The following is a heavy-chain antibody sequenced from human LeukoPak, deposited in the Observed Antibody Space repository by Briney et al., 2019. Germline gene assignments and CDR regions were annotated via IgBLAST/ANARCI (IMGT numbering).Heavy chain of an antibody. CDR2: IYYVGSP. Sequence: SETLSLTCSVSGDSIRSGGSYWGWIRQDARKGLEWIASIYYVGSPHYNPSLNSRRVTLSVDTTKNQFSLTLTSVTAADTAIYYCARLPITKRAMDVWGQGTTVTVSS. CDR3: ARLPITKRAMDV. V-gene: IGHV4-39*01. D-gene: IGHD3-3*01. CDR1: GDSIRSGGSY. J-gene: IGHJ6*02.